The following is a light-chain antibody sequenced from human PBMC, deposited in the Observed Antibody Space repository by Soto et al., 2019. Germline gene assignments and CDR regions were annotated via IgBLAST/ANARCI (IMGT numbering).Light chain of an antibody. CDR3: QQRNVWPPIT. Sequence: EIVMTQSPATLSVSPGERATLSCRASQSISINLAWYQQKPGQAPRLIIYAASNRATGVPARFSGSRSGTEFTLTINSLEPEDFAVYYCQQRNVWPPITFGQGTRLEIK. V-gene: IGKV3-15*01. CDR2: AAS. J-gene: IGKJ5*01. CDR1: QSISIN.